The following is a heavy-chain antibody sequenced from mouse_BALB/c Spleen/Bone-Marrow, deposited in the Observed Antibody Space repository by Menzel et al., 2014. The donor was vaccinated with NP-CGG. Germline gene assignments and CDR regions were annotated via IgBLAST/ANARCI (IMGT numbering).Heavy chain of an antibody. CDR1: GFNIKDTY. CDR3: ARGYDEGFAY. V-gene: IGHV14-3*02. Sequence: VQLQQSGAELVKPGASVKLSCTASGFNIKDTYMHWVKQRPEQGLEWIGRIDPANGNTKYDPKFQGKATITADTSSNTLFCELSSLTSEDTAVYYCARGYDEGFAYWGQGTLVTVSA. CDR2: IDPANGNT. J-gene: IGHJ3*01. D-gene: IGHD2-14*01.